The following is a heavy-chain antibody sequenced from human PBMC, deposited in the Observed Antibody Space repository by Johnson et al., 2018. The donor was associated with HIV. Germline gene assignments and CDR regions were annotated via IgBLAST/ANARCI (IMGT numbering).Heavy chain of an antibody. CDR2: ISYDGSNK. CDR3: ARRPNHDILTGKGGAFDI. V-gene: IGHV3-30-3*01. CDR1: GFTFSSYA. J-gene: IGHJ3*02. D-gene: IGHD3-9*01. Sequence: QMQLVESGGGVVQPGRSLRLSCAASGFTFSSYAMHWVRQAPGKGLEWVAVISYDGSNKYYADSVKGRFTISRDNSKNTLYLQMNSLRAEDTALYYCARRPNHDILTGKGGAFDIWGQGTMVTVSS.